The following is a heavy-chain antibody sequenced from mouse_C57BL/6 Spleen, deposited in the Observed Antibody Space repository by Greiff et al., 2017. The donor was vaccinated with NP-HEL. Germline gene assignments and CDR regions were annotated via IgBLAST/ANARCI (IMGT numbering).Heavy chain of an antibody. CDR1: GFNIKDDY. CDR2: IDPENGDT. V-gene: IGHV14-4*01. Sequence: EVMLVESGAELVRPGASVKLSCTASGFNIKDDYMHWVKQRPEQGLEWIGWIDPENGDTEYASKFQGKATITADTSSNTAYLQLSSLTSEDTAVYYCTRGYDVNYWGQGTTLTVSS. CDR3: TRGYDVNY. D-gene: IGHD2-2*01. J-gene: IGHJ2*01.